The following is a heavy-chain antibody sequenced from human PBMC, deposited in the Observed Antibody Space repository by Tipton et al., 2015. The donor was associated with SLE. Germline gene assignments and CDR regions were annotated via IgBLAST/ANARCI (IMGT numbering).Heavy chain of an antibody. Sequence: QLVQSGGGLTQPGGSLRLSCAASGFSVSSNYMSWVRQAPGKGLEWIGEIKDGGYTNYHPSLKSRVIISMDTSKNHFSLRLESVTAADTGVYYCARFGDRPGVFDPWAQGTLVTVSS. D-gene: IGHD3-16*01. J-gene: IGHJ5*02. V-gene: IGHV4-34*01. CDR2: IKDGGYT. CDR3: ARFGDRPGVFDP. CDR1: GFSVSSNY.